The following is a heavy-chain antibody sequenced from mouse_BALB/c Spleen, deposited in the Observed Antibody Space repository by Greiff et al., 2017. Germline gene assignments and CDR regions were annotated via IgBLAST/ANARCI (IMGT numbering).Heavy chain of an antibody. V-gene: IGHV2-2*02. J-gene: IGHJ3*01. Sequence: VQLQQSGPGLVQPSQSLTITCTASGFSLTSYGVHWVRQSPGKGLEWLGVIWSGGSTDYNAAFISRLSSSKDNSKSQVFFKMNSLQANDTAIYYCANRFAYWGQGTLVTVSA. CDR3: ANRFAY. CDR2: IWSGGST. CDR1: GFSLTSYG.